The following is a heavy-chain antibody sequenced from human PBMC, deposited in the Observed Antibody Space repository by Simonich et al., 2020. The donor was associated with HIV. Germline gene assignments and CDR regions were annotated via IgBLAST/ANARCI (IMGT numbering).Heavy chain of an antibody. CDR1: GFTFSSYS. CDR2: ISSSSSYI. Sequence: EVQLVESGGGLVQPGGSLRLSCAASGFTFSSYSMNWVRQAPGKGLVGVSSISSSSSYIYYADSVKGRFTISRDNAKNSLYLQMNSLRAEDTAVYYCARDQVASIAVAFDYWGQGTLVTVSS. D-gene: IGHD6-19*01. J-gene: IGHJ4*02. CDR3: ARDQVASIAVAFDY. V-gene: IGHV3-21*01.